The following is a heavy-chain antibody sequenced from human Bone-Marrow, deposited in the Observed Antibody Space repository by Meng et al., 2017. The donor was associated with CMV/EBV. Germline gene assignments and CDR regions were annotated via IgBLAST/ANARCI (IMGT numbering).Heavy chain of an antibody. V-gene: IGHV3-23*01. D-gene: IGHD2-15*01. Sequence: GESLKISCAASGFTFSSYAMSWVRQAPGKGLEWVSAISGSGGSTYYADSVKGRFTISRDNSKNTLYLQMNSLRAEDTAVYYCANVVVAAKLRWWFDPWGQRTLVTVSS. J-gene: IGHJ5*02. CDR2: ISGSGGST. CDR1: GFTFSSYA. CDR3: ANVVVAAKLRWWFDP.